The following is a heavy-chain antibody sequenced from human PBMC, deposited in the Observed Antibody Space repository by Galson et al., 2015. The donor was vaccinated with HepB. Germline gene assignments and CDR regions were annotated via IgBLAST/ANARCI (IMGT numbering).Heavy chain of an antibody. CDR3: AKDLLVDIVATIPDY. CDR1: GFTFSSYG. Sequence: SLRLSCAASGFTFSSYGMHWVRQAPGKELEWVAVISYDGSNKYYADSVKGRFTISRDNSKNTLYLQMNSLRAEDTAVYYCAKDLLVDIVATIPDYWGQGTLVTVSS. J-gene: IGHJ4*02. V-gene: IGHV3-30*18. D-gene: IGHD5-12*01. CDR2: ISYDGSNK.